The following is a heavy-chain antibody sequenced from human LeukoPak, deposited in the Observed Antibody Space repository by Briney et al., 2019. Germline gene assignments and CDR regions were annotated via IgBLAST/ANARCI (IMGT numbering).Heavy chain of an antibody. Sequence: GGSLRLSCAASGFTFSSYGMHWVRQAPGKGLEWVAVISYDGSNKYYADSVKGRFAISRDNSKNTLYLQMNSLRAEDTAVYYCARSYAIGYYGMDVWGQGTTVTVSS. CDR3: ARSYAIGYYGMDV. D-gene: IGHD2-2*01. CDR2: ISYDGSNK. J-gene: IGHJ6*02. V-gene: IGHV3-30*03. CDR1: GFTFSSYG.